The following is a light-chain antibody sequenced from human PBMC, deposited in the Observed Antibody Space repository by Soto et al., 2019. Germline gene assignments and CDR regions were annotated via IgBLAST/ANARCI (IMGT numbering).Light chain of an antibody. CDR2: KAS. CDR1: QSISNY. CDR3: QQYSSYSRT. V-gene: IGKV1-5*03. Sequence: DIQMTQSPSSLSASVGDRFTIACRASQSISNYLNWYQQRPGKAPNLLIYKASTLQTGVPSRFSGSGSGTEFTLTISSLQPDDSATYYCQQYSSYSRTFGQGTKVDIK. J-gene: IGKJ1*01.